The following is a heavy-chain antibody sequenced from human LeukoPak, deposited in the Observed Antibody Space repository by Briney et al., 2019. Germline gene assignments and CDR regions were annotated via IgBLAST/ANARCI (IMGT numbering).Heavy chain of an antibody. CDR3: ARDFGY. Sequence: PGGSLRLSCAASGFTFSSYSMNWVRQAPGKGLEWVSSISSSYIYYADSVKGRFTISRDNAKNSLYLQMNSLRAEDTAVYYCARDFGYWGQGTLVTVSS. CDR1: GFTFSSYS. CDR2: ISSSYI. V-gene: IGHV3-21*01. J-gene: IGHJ4*02.